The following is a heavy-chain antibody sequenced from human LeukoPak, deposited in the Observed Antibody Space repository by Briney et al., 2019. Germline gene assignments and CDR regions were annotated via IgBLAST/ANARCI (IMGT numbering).Heavy chain of an antibody. CDR1: GGSISGYF. D-gene: IGHD6-6*01. V-gene: IGHV4-59*01. J-gene: IGHJ5*02. CDR3: AREYSSSSWNWFDP. CDR2: IYYSGST. Sequence: SETLSLTCTVSGGSISGYFWSWIRQPPGKGLEWIGYIYYSGSTNYNASLKSRVTISVDTSKKQFSLKLSSVTAADTAVYYCAREYSSSSWNWFDPWGQGTLVTVSS.